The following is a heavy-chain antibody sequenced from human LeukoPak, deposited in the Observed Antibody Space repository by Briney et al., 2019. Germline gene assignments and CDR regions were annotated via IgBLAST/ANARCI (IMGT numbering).Heavy chain of an antibody. CDR1: GFTFSDYY. D-gene: IGHD6-19*01. J-gene: IGHJ4*02. CDR3: ARDRAYSSGPFDY. CDR2: ISSSGSTM. V-gene: IGHV3-11*01. Sequence: GGSLRLSCAASGFTFSDYYMSWIRQAPGKGLEWVSYISSSGSTMYYADSVKGRFTISRDNAKNSLYLQMNSLRAEDTAVYYCARDRAYSSGPFDYWGQGTLVTVSS.